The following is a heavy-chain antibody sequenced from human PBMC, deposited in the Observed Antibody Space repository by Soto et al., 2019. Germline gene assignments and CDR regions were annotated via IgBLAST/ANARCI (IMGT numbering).Heavy chain of an antibody. CDR1: GFTFSSYA. D-gene: IGHD3-10*01. CDR3: ARDITRFGELLYY. V-gene: IGHV3-30-3*01. CDR2: ISYDESNK. J-gene: IGHJ4*02. Sequence: QVQLVESGGGVVQPGKSLRLSCAASGFTFSSYAMHWVRQAPGKGLEWVALISYDESNKYYADSVKGRFTISRDNSKNTLHLQMNSLSAEDTAVYYCARDITRFGELLYYWGQGTLVTVSS.